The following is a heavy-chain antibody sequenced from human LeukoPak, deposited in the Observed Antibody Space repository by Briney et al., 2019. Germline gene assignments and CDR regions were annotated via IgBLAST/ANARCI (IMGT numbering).Heavy chain of an antibody. CDR3: VKDSYGPDN. CDR2: IRHDGSNT. D-gene: IGHD3-16*01. Sequence: PGGSLRLSCAACGFTFRDFGMEWVRQAPGKGLEWVAFIRHDGSNTYYGDSVKGRFTISRDNSKNTLDLQMNSLTAEDTAMYYCVKDSYGPDNWGQGTLVTVSS. J-gene: IGHJ4*02. CDR1: GFTFRDFG. V-gene: IGHV3-30*02.